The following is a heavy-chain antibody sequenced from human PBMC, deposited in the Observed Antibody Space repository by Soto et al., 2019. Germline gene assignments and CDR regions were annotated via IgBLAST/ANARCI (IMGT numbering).Heavy chain of an antibody. CDR2: IYSAGRT. V-gene: IGHV3-53*02. CDR3: ARDYLGRGWPRIGFDV. CDR1: GFTVNSNH. D-gene: IGHD6-19*01. Sequence: EVQLEETGGGLVQPGGSLRLSCAASGFTVNSNHMSWVRQAPGKGLEWVSLIYSAGRTHYADSVKGRFTVSRDNSENRLFLQMNNLEVGDTAVYYCARDYLGRGWPRIGFDVWGLGTMVTVSS. J-gene: IGHJ3*01.